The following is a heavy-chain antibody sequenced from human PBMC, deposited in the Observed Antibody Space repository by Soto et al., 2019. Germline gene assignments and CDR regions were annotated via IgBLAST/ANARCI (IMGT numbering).Heavy chain of an antibody. J-gene: IGHJ4*02. CDR2: ISGSGGST. Sequence: GGSLRLSCAASGFTFSSYAMSWVRQAPRKGLEWVSAISGSGGSTYCADSVKGRFTISRDNSKNTLYLQMNSLRAEDTAVYYCAKDRAAVAGNFDYWGQGTLVTVSS. D-gene: IGHD6-19*01. CDR1: GFTFSSYA. CDR3: AKDRAAVAGNFDY. V-gene: IGHV3-23*01.